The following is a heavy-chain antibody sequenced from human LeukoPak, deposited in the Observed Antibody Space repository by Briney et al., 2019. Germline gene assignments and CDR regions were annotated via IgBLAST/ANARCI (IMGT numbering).Heavy chain of an antibody. J-gene: IGHJ6*03. CDR2: ISSSGSTI. CDR3: AREAARTTIQSTGPGGYYTYYYMDV. V-gene: IGHV3-11*01. D-gene: IGHD2-2*01. Sequence: GGSLRLSCAASGFTFSDYYMSWIRQAPGKGLEWVSYISSSGSTIYYADSVKGRSTISRDNAKNSLYLQMNSLRAEDTAVYYCAREAARTTIQSTGPGGYYTYYYMDVRVKGSTATV. CDR1: GFTFSDYY.